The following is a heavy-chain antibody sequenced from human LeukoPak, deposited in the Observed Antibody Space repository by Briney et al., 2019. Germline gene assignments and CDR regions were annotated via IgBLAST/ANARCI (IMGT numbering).Heavy chain of an antibody. Sequence: GGSLRLSCAASGFPFSSYWMHWVRQAPGKGPLWVSRIYNDGSRTTYADFVKGRFTISGDNAKNTLFLQMNSLTAEDTAVYYCARSGAGGAFDMWGRGTMVTVSS. J-gene: IGHJ3*02. CDR3: ARSGAGGAFDM. D-gene: IGHD3-10*01. CDR2: IYNDGSRT. CDR1: GFPFSSYW. V-gene: IGHV3-74*01.